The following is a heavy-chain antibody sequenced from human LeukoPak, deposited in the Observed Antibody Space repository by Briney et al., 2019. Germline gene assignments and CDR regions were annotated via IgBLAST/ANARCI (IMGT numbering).Heavy chain of an antibody. D-gene: IGHD1-26*01. CDR3: ARHAQSPYSGSFDY. V-gene: IGHV4-59*08. CDR1: SGSISGHY. J-gene: IGHJ4*02. CDR2: IYYSGVT. Sequence: SETLSLTCTVSSGSISGHYWSWVRQPPGKGLEWIAYIYYSGVTKYNPSLKSRVTTSVDTSKNQFSLKLSSVTAADTAVYYCARHAQSPYSGSFDYWGQGTLVTVSS.